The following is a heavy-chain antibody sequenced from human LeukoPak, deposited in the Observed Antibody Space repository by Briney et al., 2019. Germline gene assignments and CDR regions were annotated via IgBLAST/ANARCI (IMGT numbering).Heavy chain of an antibody. D-gene: IGHD5-24*01. CDR2: ITPSGGT. V-gene: IGHV1-2*02. Sequence: GASVKVSCKASGYTFTSYAMHWVRQAPGQGLEWMGWITPSGGTNYPQKIQGSGAITRYTSTTTASIDPSRLTSHDPAAYYCARNRYGDGFAHFDFWGQGALVTLSS. J-gene: IGHJ4*02. CDR3: ARNRYGDGFAHFDF. CDR1: GYTFTSYA.